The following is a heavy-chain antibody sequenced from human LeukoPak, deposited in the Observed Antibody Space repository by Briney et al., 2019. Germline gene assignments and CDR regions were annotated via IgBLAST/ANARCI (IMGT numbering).Heavy chain of an antibody. J-gene: IGHJ4*02. D-gene: IGHD3-22*01. CDR2: IYTSGTT. V-gene: IGHV4-4*07. Sequence: SETLSLTCTVSGGSMSSYYWSWIRQPAGKGLGWIGRIYTSGTTNYNPSLNSRVTMSVDTSKNQFSLKLSSVTAADTAVYYCMRSYDSNGYSVGFDFWGQGTLVTVSS. CDR1: GGSMSSYY. CDR3: MRSYDSNGYSVGFDF.